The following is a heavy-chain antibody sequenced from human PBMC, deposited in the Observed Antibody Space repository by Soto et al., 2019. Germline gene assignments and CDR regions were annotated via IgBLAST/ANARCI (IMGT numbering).Heavy chain of an antibody. J-gene: IGHJ6*02. CDR2: IIPIFGTA. Sequence: QVQLVQSGAEVKKPGSSVKVSCKASGGTFSSYAISWVRQAPGQGLEWMGGIIPIFGTANYAQKFQGRVTITADESTSTAYMELSSLRSEDTAVYYCARSQQQLVPYYYYDMDVWGQGTTVTVSS. D-gene: IGHD6-13*01. CDR3: ARSQQQLVPYYYYDMDV. CDR1: GGTFSSYA. V-gene: IGHV1-69*01.